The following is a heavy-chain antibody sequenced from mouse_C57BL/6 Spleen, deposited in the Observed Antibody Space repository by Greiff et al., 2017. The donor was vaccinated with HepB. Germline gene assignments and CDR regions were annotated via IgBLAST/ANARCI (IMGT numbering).Heavy chain of an antibody. CDR1: GYTFTDYY. Sequence: EVQLQQSGPELVKPGASVKISCKASGYTFTDYYMNWVKQSHGKSLEWIGDINPNNGGTSYNQKFKGKATLTVDKSSSTAYMELRSLTSEDSAVYYCARSGFITTVYAMDYWGQGTSVTVSS. CDR2: INPNNGGT. V-gene: IGHV1-26*01. D-gene: IGHD1-2*01. J-gene: IGHJ4*01. CDR3: ARSGFITTVYAMDY.